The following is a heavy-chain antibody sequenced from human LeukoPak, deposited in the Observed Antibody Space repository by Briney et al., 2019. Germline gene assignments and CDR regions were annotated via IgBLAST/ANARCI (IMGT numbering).Heavy chain of an antibody. V-gene: IGHV4-39*01. D-gene: IGHD5-18*01. CDR1: GGSISSSSYY. CDR2: IYYSGST. J-gene: IGHJ5*02. Sequence: PSETLSLTCTVSGGSISSSSYYWGWNRQPPGKGLEWIGSIYYSGSTYYNPSLKSRVTISVDTSKNQFSLKLSSVTAADTAVYYCARHGGIQLWLRFWFDPWGQGTLVTVSS. CDR3: ARHGGIQLWLRFWFDP.